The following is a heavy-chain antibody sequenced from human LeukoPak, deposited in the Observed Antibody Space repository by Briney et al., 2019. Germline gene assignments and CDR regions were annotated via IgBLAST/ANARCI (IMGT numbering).Heavy chain of an antibody. CDR2: INPSGGST. V-gene: IGHV1-46*01. CDR3: ARKRVGVLRFLGRRDYYGMDV. Sequence: ASVKVSCKASGYTFTSYYMHWVRQAPGQGLEWMGIINPSGGSTSYAQKFRGRVTMTRDTSTSTVYMELSSLRSEDTAVYYCARKRVGVLRFLGRRDYYGMDVWGQGTTVTVSS. D-gene: IGHD3-3*01. CDR1: GYTFTSYY. J-gene: IGHJ6*02.